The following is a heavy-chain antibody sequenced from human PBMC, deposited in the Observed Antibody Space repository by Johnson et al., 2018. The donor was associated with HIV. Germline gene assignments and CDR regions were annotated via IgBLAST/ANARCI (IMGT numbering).Heavy chain of an antibody. Sequence: QVQLVESGGGVVQPGRSLRLSCAASGFTFSSYGMHWVRQAPGKGLEWVSVIYSGGSTYYADSVKGRFTISRDNSKNTRYLQMNSLRAEDTAVYYCARSLPGRGSYYAFDIWGQGTMVTVSS. CDR2: IYSGGST. V-gene: IGHV3-NL1*01. D-gene: IGHD1-26*01. CDR1: GFTFSSYG. CDR3: ARSLPGRGSYYAFDI. J-gene: IGHJ3*02.